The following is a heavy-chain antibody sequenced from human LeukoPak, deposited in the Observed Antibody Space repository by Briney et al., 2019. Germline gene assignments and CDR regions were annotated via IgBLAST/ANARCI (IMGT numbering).Heavy chain of an antibody. D-gene: IGHD3-22*01. J-gene: IGHJ4*02. CDR3: AREDSSGYLADY. Sequence: SETLSLTCTVSGGSISSGGYYWSWIRQRPGKGLEWIGYIYYSGSTYYNPSLKSRVTISVDTSKNQFSLKLSSVTAADTAVYYCAREDSSGYLADYWGQGTLVTVSS. V-gene: IGHV4-31*03. CDR2: IYYSGST. CDR1: GGSISSGGYY.